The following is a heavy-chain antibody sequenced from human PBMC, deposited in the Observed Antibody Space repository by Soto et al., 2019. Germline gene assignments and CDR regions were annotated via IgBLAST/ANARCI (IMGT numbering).Heavy chain of an antibody. CDR1: GGSISSSSYY. V-gene: IGHV4-39*01. D-gene: IGHD6-13*01. CDR2: IYYSGST. CDR3: ARHPPSPRIAAAPTRLTEYYYYYYMDV. J-gene: IGHJ6*03. Sequence: QLQLQESGPGLVKPSETLSLTCTVSGGSISSSSYYWGWIRQPPGKGLEWIGSIYYSGSTYYNPSLKSRVTISVDTSKNQFSLKLSSVTAADTAVYYCARHPPSPRIAAAPTRLTEYYYYYYMDVWGKGTTVTVSS.